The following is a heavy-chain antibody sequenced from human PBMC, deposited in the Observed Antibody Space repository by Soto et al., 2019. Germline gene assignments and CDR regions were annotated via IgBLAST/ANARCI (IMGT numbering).Heavy chain of an antibody. Sequence: ESGPTPVNTPQTLTLTCTFSGFSLRTSGMFVSWIRQPPGKALEWLALIDWDDDKYYSTSLKARITISKDTSKNQGVLTMTNMDPVDEAKYYCSRIHVAGTGYYYYYYGMDVWGQGTTDTVSS. D-gene: IGHD6-19*01. CDR1: GFSLRTSGMF. V-gene: IGHV2-70*01. J-gene: IGHJ6*02. CDR2: IDWDDDK. CDR3: SRIHVAGTGYYYYYYGMDV.